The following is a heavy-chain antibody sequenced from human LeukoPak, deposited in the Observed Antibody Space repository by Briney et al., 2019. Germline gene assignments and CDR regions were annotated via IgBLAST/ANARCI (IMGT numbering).Heavy chain of an antibody. CDR1: GFTFSSYS. D-gene: IGHD4-17*01. V-gene: IGHV3-21*01. Sequence: KSGGSLRLSCAASGFTFSSYSMNWVRQAPGKGLEWVSSISSSSSYIYYADSVKGRFTISRDNAKNSLYLQMNSLRAEDTAVYYCARAFLPTMVTTFPYYGMDVWGQGTTVTVSS. CDR2: ISSSSSYI. J-gene: IGHJ6*02. CDR3: ARAFLPTMVTTFPYYGMDV.